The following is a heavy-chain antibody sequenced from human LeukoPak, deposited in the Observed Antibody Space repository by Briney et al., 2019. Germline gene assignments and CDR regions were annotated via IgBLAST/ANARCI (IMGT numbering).Heavy chain of an antibody. CDR3: ARPAGASSSYYYYYGTDV. V-gene: IGHV1-69*01. D-gene: IGHD6-6*01. CDR1: GGTFSSYA. CDR2: IIPIFGTA. J-gene: IGHJ6*02. Sequence: ASVKVSCKASGGTFSSYAISWVRQAPGQGLEWMGGIIPIFGTANYAQKFQGRVTITADESTSTAYMELSSLRSEDTAVYYCARPAGASSSYYYYYGTDVWGQGTTVTVSS.